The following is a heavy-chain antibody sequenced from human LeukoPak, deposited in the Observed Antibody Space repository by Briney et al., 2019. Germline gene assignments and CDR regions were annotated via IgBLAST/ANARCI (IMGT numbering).Heavy chain of an antibody. D-gene: IGHD6-13*01. J-gene: IGHJ4*02. CDR3: ARSSSSWPVFDY. V-gene: IGHV3-33*01. CDR2: IWYDGSNK. Sequence: PGGSLRLSCAASGFTFSSYGMHWVRQAPGKGLEWVAVIWYDGSNKYYADSVKGRFTISRDNSKNTLYLQMNSLRAEDTAVYYCARSSSSWPVFDYWGQGTLVTVSS. CDR1: GFTFSSYG.